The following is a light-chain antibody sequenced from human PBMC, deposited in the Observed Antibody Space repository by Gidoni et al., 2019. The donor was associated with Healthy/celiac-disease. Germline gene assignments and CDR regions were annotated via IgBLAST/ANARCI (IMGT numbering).Light chain of an antibody. CDR1: QSISSY. Sequence: QMTQSPSSLSASVGDRVTITSRASQSISSYLNWYQQKPGKAPKLLIYAASSLQSGVPSRFSGSGSGTDFTLTISSLQPEDFATYYCQQSYSTPLTFGGGTKVEIK. V-gene: IGKV1-39*01. CDR2: AAS. J-gene: IGKJ4*01. CDR3: QQSYSTPLT.